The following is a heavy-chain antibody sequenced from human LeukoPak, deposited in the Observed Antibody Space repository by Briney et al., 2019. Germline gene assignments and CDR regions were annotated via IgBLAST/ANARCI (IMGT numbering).Heavy chain of an antibody. J-gene: IGHJ5*02. CDR2: IYSGGST. V-gene: IGHV3-53*01. D-gene: IGHD6-13*01. CDR1: GFTVSSNY. Sequence: PGGSLRLSCAASGFTVSSNYMSWVRQAPGKGLEWVSVIYSGGSTYYADSVKGRFTISRDNSKNTLYLQMNSLRAEDTAVYYCARTLLGGSYNWFDPWGQGTLVTVSS. CDR3: ARTLLGGSYNWFDP.